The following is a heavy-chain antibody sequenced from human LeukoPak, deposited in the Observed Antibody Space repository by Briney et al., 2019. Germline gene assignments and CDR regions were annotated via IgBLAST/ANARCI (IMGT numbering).Heavy chain of an antibody. CDR2: IYTSGST. D-gene: IGHD2-2*01. J-gene: IGHJ6*03. Sequence: PAQTLSLTCTVSGGSINSGSYYWSWIRQPARKGLEWIGRIYTSGSTNYTPSLKSRVSMSVDTSKNLLSLKLRSVTAADTAVYYCARVGVVPAAPAWYMDVWGKGTTVTVSS. CDR1: GGSINSGSYY. V-gene: IGHV4-61*02. CDR3: ARVGVVPAAPAWYMDV.